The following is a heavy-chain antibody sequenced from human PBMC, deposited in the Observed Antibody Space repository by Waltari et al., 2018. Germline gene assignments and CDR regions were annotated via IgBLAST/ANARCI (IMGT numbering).Heavy chain of an antibody. CDR1: GFPFTNYA. CDR2: ISGSGEST. CDR3: AKGTNMVITHSYFDC. J-gene: IGHJ4*02. D-gene: IGHD2-21*01. V-gene: IGHV3-23*01. Sequence: EVQLLESGGGLVQPGGSLRLSCEASGFPFTNYAMNWVRQAPGKGTEWVSAISGSGESTYYADSGKGRFSISRDNPKNTLYLQMSSLRAEDTAVYYCAKGTNMVITHSYFDCWGQGILVTVSS.